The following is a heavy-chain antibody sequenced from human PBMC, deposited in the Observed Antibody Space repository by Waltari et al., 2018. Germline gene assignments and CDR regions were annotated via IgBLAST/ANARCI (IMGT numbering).Heavy chain of an antibody. CDR2: IYTSGST. V-gene: IGHV4-4*07. CDR3: ARAGGSYSSSSGFVP. Sequence: QVQLQESGPGLVKPSETLSLTCTVSGGSISSYYWSWIRQPAGKGLEWIGRIYTSGSTTYSPFLKSRVTRSVDTSKNQFSLKLSSVTAADTAVYYCARAGGSYSSSSGFVPWGQGTLVTVSS. J-gene: IGHJ5*02. D-gene: IGHD6-6*01. CDR1: GGSISSYY.